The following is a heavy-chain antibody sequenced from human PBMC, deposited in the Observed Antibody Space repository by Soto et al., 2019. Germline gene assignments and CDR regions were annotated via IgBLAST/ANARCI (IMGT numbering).Heavy chain of an antibody. D-gene: IGHD2-21*02. CDR3: TRDGDGRMTTNPYYYYGMDV. J-gene: IGHJ6*02. CDR1: GGSISGYY. Sequence: PSETLSLTCTVSGGSISGYYWSWIRQPPGKGLEWIGNVYYSGGAKYNPSVKRRVSISVDTSKNQFSLNLSSVTAAGTAVYHCTRDGDGRMTTNPYYYYGMDVWGPGITVTVS. V-gene: IGHV4-59*01. CDR2: VYYSGGA.